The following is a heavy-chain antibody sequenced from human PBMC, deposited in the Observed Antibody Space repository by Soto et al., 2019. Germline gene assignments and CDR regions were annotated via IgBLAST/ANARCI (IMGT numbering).Heavy chain of an antibody. CDR1: GGSISSSSYY. J-gene: IGHJ4*02. D-gene: IGHD5-18*01. CDR3: ARVGATAMVPFDY. CDR2: IYYSGST. Sequence: SETLSLTCTVSGGSISSSSYYWGWIRQPPGKGLEWIGSIYYSGSTYYNPSLKSRVTISVDTSKNQFSLKLSSVTAADTAVYYCARVGATAMVPFDYWGQGTLVTVS. V-gene: IGHV4-39*01.